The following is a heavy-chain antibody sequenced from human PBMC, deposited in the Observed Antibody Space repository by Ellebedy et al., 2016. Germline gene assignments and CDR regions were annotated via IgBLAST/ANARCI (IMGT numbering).Heavy chain of an antibody. CDR3: AGYGK. J-gene: IGHJ4*02. Sequence: GESLKISCAASGFTFSSYSMNWVRQAPGKGLEWVANINQDGSEKNYVDSVRGRFTISRDNAKNSLYLQMNSLRAEDTAVYYCAGYGKWGQGTRVTVSS. V-gene: IGHV3-7*01. D-gene: IGHD5-12*01. CDR2: INQDGSEK. CDR1: GFTFSSYS.